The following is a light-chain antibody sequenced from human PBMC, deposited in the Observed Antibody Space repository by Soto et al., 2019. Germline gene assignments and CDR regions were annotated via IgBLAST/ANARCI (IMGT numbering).Light chain of an antibody. CDR2: AAS. J-gene: IGKJ4*01. Sequence: DIQMTQSPSSLSASVGDRVTITCRASQIINRYLNWYQQKPGKAPQLLIYAASSLQSGVPSRFSGSASGTDFTLTISSLQPEDSATYYCQQSYSTPRLTFGGGTKVDIK. V-gene: IGKV1-39*01. CDR3: QQSYSTPRLT. CDR1: QIINRY.